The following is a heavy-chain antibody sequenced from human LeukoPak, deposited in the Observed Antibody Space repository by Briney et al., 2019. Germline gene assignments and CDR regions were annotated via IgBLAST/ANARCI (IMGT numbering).Heavy chain of an antibody. D-gene: IGHD3-22*01. V-gene: IGHV3-23*01. J-gene: IGHJ4*02. CDR1: GFTFSSYA. CDR3: ARDSFAGYDSSGYSSYDY. Sequence: GGSLRLSCAASGFTFSSYAMSWVRQAPGKGLEWVSAISGSGGGTYYADSVKGRFTISRDNAKNSLYLQMNSLRAEDTAVYYCARDSFAGYDSSGYSSYDYWGQGTLVTVSS. CDR2: ISGSGGGT.